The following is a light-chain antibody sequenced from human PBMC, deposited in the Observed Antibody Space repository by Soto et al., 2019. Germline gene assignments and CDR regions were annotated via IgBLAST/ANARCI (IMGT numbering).Light chain of an antibody. J-gene: IGLJ1*01. CDR3: KSYTGSNTYV. CDR1: KNDIGVYDF. CDR2: EVV. V-gene: IGLV2-8*01. Sequence: QSVLAQPPSASGSPGQSVTISCAGTKNDIGVYDFVSWYQHHPGKAPRLIIYEVVQRPSGAPDRFSGSKSGNTASLTVSGLQAADEAEYFCKSYTGSNTYVFGSATKV.